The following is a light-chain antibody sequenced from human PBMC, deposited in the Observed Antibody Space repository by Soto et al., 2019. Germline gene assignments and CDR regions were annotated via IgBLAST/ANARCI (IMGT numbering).Light chain of an antibody. CDR2: DAS. V-gene: IGKV3D-20*01. CDR3: QQYGSSPS. CDR1: QSVSSSY. Sequence: EIVLTQSPGTLSLSPGERATLSCRASQSVSSSYLAWYQQKPGLAPRLLIYDASSRANGISDRFSGSGSGTDFTLTISRLEPEDFAVYYCQQYGSSPSFGGGTKVEIK. J-gene: IGKJ4*01.